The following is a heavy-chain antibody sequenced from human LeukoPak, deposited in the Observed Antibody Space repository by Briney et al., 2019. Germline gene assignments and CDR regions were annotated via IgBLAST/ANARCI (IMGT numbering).Heavy chain of an antibody. Sequence: ASVKVSCKASGYTFTSYDINWVRQATGQGLEWMGWMNPNSGNTGYAQKFQGRVTMTRNTSISTAYMELSSLRSEDTAVYYCARGKEWYSSSSDSLDYWGQGTLVTVSS. CDR1: GYTFTSYD. J-gene: IGHJ4*02. CDR3: ARGKEWYSSSSDSLDY. V-gene: IGHV1-8*01. D-gene: IGHD6-6*01. CDR2: MNPNSGNT.